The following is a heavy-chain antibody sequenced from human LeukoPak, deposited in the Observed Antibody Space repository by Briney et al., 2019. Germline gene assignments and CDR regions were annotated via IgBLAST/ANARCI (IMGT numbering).Heavy chain of an antibody. CDR1: GGSLSGYY. D-gene: IGHD1-1*01. CDR2: INHSGST. J-gene: IGHJ5*02. CDR3: AGPRGTTYNWFDP. Sequence: PSETLSLTCGVYGGSLSGYYWSWIRQPPGKGLECIGEINHSGSTNYNPSLKSRVTISVDTSKNQFSLKLNSVTAADTAVYYCAGPRGTTYNWFDPRGQGTQVTVSS. V-gene: IGHV4-34*01.